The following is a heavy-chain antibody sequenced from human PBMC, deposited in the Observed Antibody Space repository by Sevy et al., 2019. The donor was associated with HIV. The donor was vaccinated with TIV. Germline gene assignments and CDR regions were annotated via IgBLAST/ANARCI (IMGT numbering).Heavy chain of an antibody. CDR3: AKDTYYGSGSYFWFDP. CDR1: GFTFSSYG. D-gene: IGHD3-10*01. CDR2: IRYDGSNK. V-gene: IGHV3-30*02. J-gene: IGHJ5*02. Sequence: GGSLRLSCAASGFTFSSYGMHWVRQAPGKGLEWVAFIRYDGSNKYYADSVKGRFTISRDNSKNTLYLQMNSLRADDTAVYYCAKDTYYGSGSYFWFDPWGQRTLVTVSS.